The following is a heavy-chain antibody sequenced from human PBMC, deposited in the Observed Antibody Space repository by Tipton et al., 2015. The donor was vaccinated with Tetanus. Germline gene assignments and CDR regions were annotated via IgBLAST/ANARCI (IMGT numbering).Heavy chain of an antibody. CDR1: GEALSRYY. Sequence: GEALSRYYWSWIRQSPGKGLEWIGEISQSGSTKYNPSLKSRVTISVDTSKNQFPLKLSSVTAADTAIYYCASLLDRGDWGQGTRVTVSS. D-gene: IGHD2-15*01. CDR2: ISQSGST. V-gene: IGHV4-34*01. J-gene: IGHJ4*02. CDR3: ASLLDRGD.